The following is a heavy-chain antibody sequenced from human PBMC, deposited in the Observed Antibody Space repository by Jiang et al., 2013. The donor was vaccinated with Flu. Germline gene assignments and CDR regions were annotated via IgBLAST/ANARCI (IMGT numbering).Heavy chain of an antibody. D-gene: IGHD3-10*01. CDR1: GYTFTIYG. CDR3: ARDHETYYYASGSYSDGMDV. CDR2: ISTYNGNT. V-gene: IGHV1-18*01. J-gene: IGHJ6*02. Sequence: SVKVSCKASGYTFTIYGISWVRQAPGQGLEWMGWISTYNGNTNYAQKLQGRVTMTTDTSTSTAYMELRSLRSDDTAVYYCARDHETYYYASGSYSDGMDVWGQGTTVTVSS.